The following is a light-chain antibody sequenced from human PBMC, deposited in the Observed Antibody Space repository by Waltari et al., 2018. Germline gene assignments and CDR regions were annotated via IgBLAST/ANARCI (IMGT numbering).Light chain of an antibody. V-gene: IGLV2-23*02. Sequence: QSALTQPASVSGTPGQSIPIPRSGTTSNVGSYDLTPWYHQHPGEAPKLLICEVFKRPPDTSSRFSGAKSGSTASLTISGLQPEDEADYYCCSYAGRGTYVFGSGTKVTVL. CDR1: TSNVGSYDL. CDR2: EVF. CDR3: CSYAGRGTYV. J-gene: IGLJ1*01.